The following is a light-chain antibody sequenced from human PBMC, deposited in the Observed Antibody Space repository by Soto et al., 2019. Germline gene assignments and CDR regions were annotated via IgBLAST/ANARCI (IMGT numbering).Light chain of an antibody. V-gene: IGLV1-40*01. CDR1: SSNIGAGYD. CDR2: DNN. Sequence: QSVLTQPPSVSGAPGQRVTISCTGSSSNIGAGYDIHWYQQVPGTAPKPLIYDNNNRASGVPDRFSGSKSGTSASLAITGLQADDEADYYCQSYDTSLSGYVFGPGTKLTVL. J-gene: IGLJ1*01. CDR3: QSYDTSLSGYV.